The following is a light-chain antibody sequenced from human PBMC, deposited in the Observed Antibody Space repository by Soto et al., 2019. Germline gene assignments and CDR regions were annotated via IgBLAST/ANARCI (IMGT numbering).Light chain of an antibody. CDR1: QNIYSN. CDR2: RAS. Sequence: LALTQYPGTLSLSPGESATLSCRASQNIYSNVAWYQQRPGQAPRLLIYRASTRATGIPARFSGSGSGTEFTLTISSLQSEDFTVYSCLQYHNLWAFGQGTKVDIK. J-gene: IGKJ1*01. CDR3: LQYHNLWA. V-gene: IGKV3-15*01.